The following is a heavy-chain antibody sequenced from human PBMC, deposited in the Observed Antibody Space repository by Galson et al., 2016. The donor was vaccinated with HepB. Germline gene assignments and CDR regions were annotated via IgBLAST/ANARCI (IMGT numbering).Heavy chain of an antibody. D-gene: IGHD3-9*01. J-gene: IGHJ4*02. Sequence: SLRLSCAASGFTFSSYALNWVRQAPGKGLEWVSSISDNGDTIYYADSVRGRFTISRDNSKNTLYLQMSSLRAEDTAVYFCAKVSGHYDFLTGYYREVCSDYWGQGTLVTVSS. V-gene: IGHV3-23*01. CDR1: GFTFSSYA. CDR3: AKVSGHYDFLTGYYREVCSDY. CDR2: ISDNGDTI.